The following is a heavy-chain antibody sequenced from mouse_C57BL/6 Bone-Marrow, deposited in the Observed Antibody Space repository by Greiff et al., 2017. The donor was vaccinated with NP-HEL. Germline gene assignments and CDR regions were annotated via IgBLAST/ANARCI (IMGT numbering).Heavy chain of an antibody. CDR3: ARRRILLFYFDY. V-gene: IGHV3-6*01. Sequence: EVKLEESGPGLVKPSQSLSLTCSVTGYSITSGYYWNWIRQFPGNKLEWMGYISYDGSNNYNPSLKNRISITRDTSKNLFFLKLNSVTTEDTATYYCARRRILLFYFDYWGQGTTLTVSS. J-gene: IGHJ2*01. D-gene: IGHD1-1*01. CDR2: ISYDGSN. CDR1: GYSITSGYY.